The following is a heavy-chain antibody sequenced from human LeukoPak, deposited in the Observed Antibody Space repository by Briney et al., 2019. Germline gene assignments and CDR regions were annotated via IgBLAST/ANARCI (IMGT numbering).Heavy chain of an antibody. J-gene: IGHJ5*02. CDR3: ARDAGQYCSGGSCYDGTGWFDP. CDR1: GGTFSSYA. Sequence: SVKVSCKASGGTFSSYAISWVRQAPGQGLEWMGRIIPIFGTANYAQKFQGRVTITTDESTSTAYMELSSLRSEDTAVYYCARDAGQYCSGGSCYDGTGWFDPWGQGTPVTVSS. V-gene: IGHV1-69*05. D-gene: IGHD2-15*01. CDR2: IIPIFGTA.